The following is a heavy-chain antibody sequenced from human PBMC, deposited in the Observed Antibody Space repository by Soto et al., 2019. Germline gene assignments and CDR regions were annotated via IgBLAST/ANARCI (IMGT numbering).Heavy chain of an antibody. D-gene: IGHD4-17*01. J-gene: IGHJ4*02. CDR3: ARGPLDYGDSFFDY. V-gene: IGHV4-59*01. Sequence: SETLSLTCTVSGCSISSYYWSWIRQPPGKGLEWIGFIYYSGSTNCNPSLKSRVTISVDTSKNQFALKLGCVTAADTAVYYCARGPLDYGDSFFDYWGQGTLVTVSS. CDR1: GCSISSYY. CDR2: IYYSGST.